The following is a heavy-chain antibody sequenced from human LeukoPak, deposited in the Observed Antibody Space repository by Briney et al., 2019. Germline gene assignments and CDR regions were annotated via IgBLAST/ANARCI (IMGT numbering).Heavy chain of an antibody. D-gene: IGHD6-13*01. CDR1: GFTFDDYA. CDR3: AKDREEQQPGGWYYYYYMDV. V-gene: IGHV3-23*01. Sequence: GRSLRLSCATSGFTFDDYAIHWVRQGPGKGLEWVSGISGSGGSTYYADSVKGRFTISRDNSKNTLYLQMNSLRAEDTAVYYCAKDREEQQPGGWYYYYYMDVWGKGTTVTVSS. CDR2: ISGSGGST. J-gene: IGHJ6*03.